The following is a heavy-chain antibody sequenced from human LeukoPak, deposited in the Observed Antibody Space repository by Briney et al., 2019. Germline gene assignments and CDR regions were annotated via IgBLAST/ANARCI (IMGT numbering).Heavy chain of an antibody. J-gene: IGHJ4*02. Sequence: GGSLRLSCAASEFTFSSYAMSWVRQAPGKGLEWVSAISGSGGSTYYADSVKGRFTISRDNSKNTLYLQMNSLRAEDTAVYYCAKDVRRLRLGELSTTVDYWGQGTLVTVSS. CDR3: AKDVRRLRLGELSTTVDY. V-gene: IGHV3-23*01. CDR2: ISGSGGST. D-gene: IGHD3-16*02. CDR1: EFTFSSYA.